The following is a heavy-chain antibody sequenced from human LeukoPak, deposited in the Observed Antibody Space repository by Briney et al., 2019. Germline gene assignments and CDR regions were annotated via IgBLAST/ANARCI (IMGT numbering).Heavy chain of an antibody. D-gene: IGHD2-21*02. V-gene: IGHV3-30*02. CDR3: AKGDPPGSFDY. J-gene: IGHJ4*02. Sequence: PGGSLRLSCAASGFTFSSYGMHWVRQAPGKGLEWVAFIRYDGSNKYYAGSVKGRFTISRDNSKNTLYLQMNSLRAEDTAVYYCAKGDPPGSFDYWGQGTLVTVSS. CDR1: GFTFSSYG. CDR2: IRYDGSNK.